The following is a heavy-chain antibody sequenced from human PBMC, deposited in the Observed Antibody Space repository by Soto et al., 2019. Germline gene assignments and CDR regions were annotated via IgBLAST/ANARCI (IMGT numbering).Heavy chain of an antibody. CDR1: GFIFSEYA. J-gene: IGHJ4*01. CDR2: IIKSGGET. D-gene: IGHD3-16*01. CDR3: AREDCGSPFDS. Sequence: EVHVLESGGGLVQPGGSLRLSCVASGFIFSEYAMTWIRQAPGKGLEWVAGIIKSGGETYYTDSVKGRFTVSRDNFKNMLYLEMENLRAGDTALYYCAREDCGSPFDSWGQGTLVTVSS. V-gene: IGHV3-23*01.